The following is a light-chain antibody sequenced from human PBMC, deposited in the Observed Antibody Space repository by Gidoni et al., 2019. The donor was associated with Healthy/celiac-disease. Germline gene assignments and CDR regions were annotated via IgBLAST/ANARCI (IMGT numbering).Light chain of an antibody. V-gene: IGLV1-51*01. CDR1: SSNIGNNY. Sequence: QPVLTPPPPASAHPGQKVTISCSGSSSNIGNNYVAWYQQLPGTAPKLLIYDNNKRPSGIPDRFSGSKSGTSATLGITGLQTGDEADYYCGTWDSSLSVIFGGGTKLTVL. CDR3: GTWDSSLSVI. J-gene: IGLJ2*01. CDR2: DNN.